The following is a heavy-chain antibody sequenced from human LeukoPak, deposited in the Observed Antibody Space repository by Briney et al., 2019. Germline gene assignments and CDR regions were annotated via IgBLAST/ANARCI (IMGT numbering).Heavy chain of an antibody. CDR3: ARGDYGDYVGAFDI. CDR2: INPNSGGS. CDR1: GYTFTGYY. Sequence: ASVKVSCKASGYTFTGYYMHWVRQAPGQGLEWMGWINPNSGGSNYAQKFQGRVTMTRDTSISTAYMELSRLRSDDTAVYYCARGDYGDYVGAFDIWGQGTMVTVSS. J-gene: IGHJ3*02. V-gene: IGHV1-2*02. D-gene: IGHD4-17*01.